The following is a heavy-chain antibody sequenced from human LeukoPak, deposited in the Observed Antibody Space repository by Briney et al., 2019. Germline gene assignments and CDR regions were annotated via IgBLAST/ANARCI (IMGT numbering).Heavy chain of an antibody. V-gene: IGHV3-23*01. D-gene: IGHD3-22*01. CDR1: GFTFSSYS. CDR2: ISSSGGST. J-gene: IGHJ4*02. CDR3: ARQYSYDSSGYYPWDY. Sequence: GGSLRLSCAASGFTFSSYSMSWVRQAPGKGLEWVSSISSSGGSTFYADSVKGRFTISRDNAKNTLYLQMNSLRAEDTAIYYCARQYSYDSSGYYPWDYWGQGTLVTVSS.